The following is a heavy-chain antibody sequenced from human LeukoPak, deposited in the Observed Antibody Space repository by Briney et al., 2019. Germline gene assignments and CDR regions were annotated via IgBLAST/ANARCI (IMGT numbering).Heavy chain of an antibody. CDR3: AKHMTGTKSSDY. D-gene: IGHD1-7*01. Sequence: GGSLRLSCAASGFTFSNYGMSWVRQAPGKGLEWVSAITDSGGGTYYADSVKGRFTISRDNSEITLYLQMNSLRAEDTAVYYCAKHMTGTKSSDYWGQGALATVSS. CDR2: ITDSGGGT. V-gene: IGHV3-23*01. J-gene: IGHJ4*02. CDR1: GFTFSNYG.